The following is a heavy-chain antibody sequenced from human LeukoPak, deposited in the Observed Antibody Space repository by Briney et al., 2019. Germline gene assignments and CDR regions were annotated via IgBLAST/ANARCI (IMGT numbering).Heavy chain of an antibody. CDR2: IIPIFGTA. J-gene: IGHJ5*02. V-gene: IGHV1-69*13. CDR1: GGTFSNYA. Sequence: GASVKVSCKASGGTFSNYAICWVRQAPGQGLEWMGGIIPIFGTANYAQKFQGRVTITADESTSTVYMELSSLRSEDTAVYYCAREMYYDFWSGLGYNWFDPWGQGTLVTVSS. CDR3: AREMYYDFWSGLGYNWFDP. D-gene: IGHD3-3*01.